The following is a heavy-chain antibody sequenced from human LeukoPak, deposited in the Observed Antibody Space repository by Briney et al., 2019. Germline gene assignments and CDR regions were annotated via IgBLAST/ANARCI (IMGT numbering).Heavy chain of an antibody. D-gene: IGHD6-19*01. CDR2: INHTGST. J-gene: IGHJ4*02. Sequence: SETLSLTCAVYGGSFSGYYWSWIRQPPGKGLEWIGEINHTGSTNDNPSLKSRVTISVDTSKNQFSLKLSSVTAADTAVYYCARRDSSGLWYFDYWGQGNLVTVSS. V-gene: IGHV4-34*01. CDR1: GGSFSGYY. CDR3: ARRDSSGLWYFDY.